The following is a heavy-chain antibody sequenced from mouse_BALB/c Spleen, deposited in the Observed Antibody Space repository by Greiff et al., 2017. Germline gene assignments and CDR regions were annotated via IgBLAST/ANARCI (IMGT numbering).Heavy chain of an antibody. D-gene: IGHD1-1*01. J-gene: IGHJ1*01. CDR1: GFTFSSYA. CDR3: ARGVYGSSYWYFDV. V-gene: IGHV5-6*01. CDR2: ISSGGSYT. Sequence: EVQLVESGGGLVKPGGSLKLSCAASGFTFSSYAMSWVRQTPEKRLEWVATISSGGSYTYYPDSVKGRFTISRDNAKNNLYLQMSSLKSEDTAMYYCARGVYGSSYWYFDVWGAGTTVTVSS.